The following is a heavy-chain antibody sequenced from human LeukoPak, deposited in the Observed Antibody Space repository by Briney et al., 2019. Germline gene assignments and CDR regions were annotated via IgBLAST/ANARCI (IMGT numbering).Heavy chain of an antibody. V-gene: IGHV4-34*01. Sequence: SETLSLTCAVYGGSFSGYYWSWIRQPPGKGLEWIGEINHSGSTNYNPSLKSRVTISVDTSKNQFSLKLSSVTTADTAVYYCAVSSGWPTSDYWGQGTLVTVSS. CDR1: GGSFSGYY. J-gene: IGHJ4*02. CDR2: INHSGST. CDR3: AVSSGWPTSDY. D-gene: IGHD6-19*01.